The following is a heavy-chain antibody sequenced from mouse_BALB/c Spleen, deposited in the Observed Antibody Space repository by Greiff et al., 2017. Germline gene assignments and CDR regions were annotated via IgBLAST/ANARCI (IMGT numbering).Heavy chain of an antibody. D-gene: IGHD1-1*01. Sequence: EVQLQQSGTVLARPGASAKMSCKASGYTFTSYWMHWVKQRPGQGLEWIGAIYPGNSDTSYNQKFKGKAKLTAVTSTSTAYMELSSLTNEDSAVYYCTRGAYYYFYAMDYWGQGTSVTVSS. CDR1: GYTFTSYW. CDR3: TRGAYYYFYAMDY. CDR2: IYPGNSDT. V-gene: IGHV1-5*01. J-gene: IGHJ4*01.